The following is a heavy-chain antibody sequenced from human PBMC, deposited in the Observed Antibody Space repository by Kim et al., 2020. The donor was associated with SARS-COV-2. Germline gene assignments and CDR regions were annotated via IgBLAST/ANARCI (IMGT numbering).Heavy chain of an antibody. Sequence: YADSVKGRFTISRDISKNTLYLQMSSLRADDTAVYYCAKDQGYFSSELDYWGQGTLVTVSS. D-gene: IGHD2-15*01. V-gene: IGHV3-33*06. J-gene: IGHJ4*02. CDR3: AKDQGYFSSELDY.